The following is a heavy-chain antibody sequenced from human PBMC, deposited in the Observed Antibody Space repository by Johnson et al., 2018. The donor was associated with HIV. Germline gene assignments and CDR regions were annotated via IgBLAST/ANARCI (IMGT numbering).Heavy chain of an antibody. Sequence: VQLVESGGVVVQPGRSLRLSCAASGFTFDDYAMHWVRQAPGKGLEWVSGISWNSGSIGYADSVKGRFTISRDNDKNSLDLQMHNLKTEDTAVYYCTTPFHRHDAFDIWGQGTMVTVSS. CDR2: ISWNSGSI. V-gene: IGHV3-9*01. J-gene: IGHJ3*02. D-gene: IGHD1-14*01. CDR1: GFTFDDYA. CDR3: TTPFHRHDAFDI.